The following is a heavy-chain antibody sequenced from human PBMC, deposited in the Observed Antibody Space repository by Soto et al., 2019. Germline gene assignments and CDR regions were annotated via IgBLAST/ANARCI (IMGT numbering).Heavy chain of an antibody. CDR3: ARRRIDDWTIFGVVGGGFDY. CDR2: IYHSGSS. V-gene: IGHV4-38-2*01. D-gene: IGHD3-3*01. J-gene: IGHJ4*02. Sequence: LSLTCALSGYSLSSGYDWGGIRQHPGKGLEWIGSIYHSGSSYYNPALKSRVTISVDTSKSHFSLKLSSQTAPDTAVYYCARRRIDDWTIFGVVGGGFDYWGQGTLVSVSS. CDR1: GYSLSSGYD.